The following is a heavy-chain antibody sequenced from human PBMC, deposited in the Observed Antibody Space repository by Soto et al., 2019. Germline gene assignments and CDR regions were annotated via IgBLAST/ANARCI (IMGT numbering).Heavy chain of an antibody. J-gene: IGHJ4*02. CDR3: ARDGVAAAVALDY. D-gene: IGHD6-13*01. Sequence: ASVKVSCKASGYTFTSYAMHWVRQAPGQSLEWMGWINAGNGNTKYSQKFQGRVTITRDTSASTAYMELSSLRSEDTAVYYCARDGVAAAVALDYWGQGTLVTVSS. V-gene: IGHV1-3*01. CDR2: INAGNGNT. CDR1: GYTFTSYA.